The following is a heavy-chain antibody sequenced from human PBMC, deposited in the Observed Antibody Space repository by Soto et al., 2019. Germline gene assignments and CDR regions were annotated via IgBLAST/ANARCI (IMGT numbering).Heavy chain of an antibody. V-gene: IGHV3-9*01. CDR1: GFTLDDYA. Sequence: GGSLRLSCAASGFTLDDYAMHWVRQAPGKGLEWVSGISWNSGSIGYADSVKGRFTISRDNAKNSLYLQMNSLRAEDTALYYCAKDTAQQSFDILTGYPDYWGQGTLVTVSS. D-gene: IGHD3-9*01. CDR2: ISWNSGSI. CDR3: AKDTAQQSFDILTGYPDY. J-gene: IGHJ4*02.